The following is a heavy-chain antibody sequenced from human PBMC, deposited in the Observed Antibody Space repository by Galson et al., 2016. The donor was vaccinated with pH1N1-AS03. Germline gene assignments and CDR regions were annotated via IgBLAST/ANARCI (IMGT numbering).Heavy chain of an antibody. CDR3: ARDLMG. Sequence: SQRLSCAASGFTVSNYFMNWVRQVPGKRLEWVSVIFSDGSTKYADSVNGRFTMSRDNSRNTVYLHMDNLRVEDTALYYCARDLMGWGQGTLVIVSS. J-gene: IGHJ4*02. CDR2: IFSDGST. V-gene: IGHV3-66*01. CDR1: GFTVSNYF.